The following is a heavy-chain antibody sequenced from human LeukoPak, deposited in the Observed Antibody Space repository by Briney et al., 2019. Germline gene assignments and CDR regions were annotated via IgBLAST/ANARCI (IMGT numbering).Heavy chain of an antibody. J-gene: IGHJ5*02. D-gene: IGHD2-2*01. CDR3: AKTGCSSSSCPNRFDP. CDR2: IYYSGST. CDR1: GASISSYY. Sequence: PSETLSLTCTVSGASISSYYWSWIRQPPGKGLEWIGYIYYSGSTNYNPSLKSRVTISVDTSKNQFSLKLNSVTAADTAVYYCAKTGCSSSSCPNRFDPWGQGTLVTVSS. V-gene: IGHV4-59*08.